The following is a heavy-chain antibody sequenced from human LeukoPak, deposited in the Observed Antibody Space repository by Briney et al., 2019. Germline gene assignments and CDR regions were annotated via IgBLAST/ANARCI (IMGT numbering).Heavy chain of an antibody. J-gene: IGHJ4*02. V-gene: IGHV4-4*09. Sequence: PSETLSLTCTVSGGSISSYYWSWIRQPPGKGLEWIGYIYTSGSTNYNPSLKSRVTISVDTSKNQFSLKLSSVTAADTAVYYCARGRRYYYDSSGYFRYWGQGTLVTVSS. CDR1: GGSISSYY. CDR2: IYTSGST. D-gene: IGHD3-22*01. CDR3: ARGRRYYYDSSGYFRY.